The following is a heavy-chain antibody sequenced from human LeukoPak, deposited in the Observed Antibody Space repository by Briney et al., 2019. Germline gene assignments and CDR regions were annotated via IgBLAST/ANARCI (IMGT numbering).Heavy chain of an antibody. J-gene: IGHJ6*03. CDR3: ARGVGREPGRGDYYYMDV. CDR2: IIPIFGTA. CDR1: VGTFSSYA. D-gene: IGHD1-14*01. V-gene: IGHV1-69*05. Sequence: SVKVSCKASVGTFSSYAISWVRQAPGQGLEWMGGIIPIFGTANYAQKFQGRVTITTDESTSTAYMELSSLRSEDTAVYYCARGVGREPGRGDYYYMDVWGKGTTVTVSS.